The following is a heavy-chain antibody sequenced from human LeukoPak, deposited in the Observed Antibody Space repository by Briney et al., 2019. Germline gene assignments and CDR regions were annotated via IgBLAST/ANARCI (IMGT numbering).Heavy chain of an antibody. Sequence: GGSLRLSCAASGFTFSSYGMHWVRQAPGKGLEWVAVISYDGSNKYYADSVKGRFTISRDNSKNTLYLQMNSLRAEDTAVYYCAKNGYGDTSFDYWGQGTLVTV. V-gene: IGHV3-30*18. D-gene: IGHD4-17*01. CDR1: GFTFSSYG. CDR2: ISYDGSNK. CDR3: AKNGYGDTSFDY. J-gene: IGHJ4*02.